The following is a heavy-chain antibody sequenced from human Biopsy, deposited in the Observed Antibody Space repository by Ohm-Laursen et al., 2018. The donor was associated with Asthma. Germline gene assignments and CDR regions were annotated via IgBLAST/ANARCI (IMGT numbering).Heavy chain of an antibody. CDR2: MSFDGRQT. Sequence: SLRLSCTASGFSFNSYGMHWVRQAPGKGLEWVAVMSFDGRQTYYADSVKGRFTISRDNSKNTLYLQMNSLRAEDTAVYYCAKERYYDFWSGYPIWGQGTMVTVSP. V-gene: IGHV3-30*18. D-gene: IGHD3-3*01. J-gene: IGHJ3*02. CDR1: GFSFNSYG. CDR3: AKERYYDFWSGYPI.